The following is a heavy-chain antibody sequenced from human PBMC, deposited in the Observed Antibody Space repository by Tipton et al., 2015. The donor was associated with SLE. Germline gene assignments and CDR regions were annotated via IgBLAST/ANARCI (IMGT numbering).Heavy chain of an antibody. CDR2: INHSGST. J-gene: IGHJ3*02. CDR1: GGSISSGDYY. V-gene: IGHV4-30-4*01. D-gene: IGHD3-3*01. Sequence: TLSLTCTVSGGSISSGDYYWSWIRQPPGKGLEWIGEINHSGSTNYNPSLKSRVTISVDTSKNQFSLKLSSVTAADTAVYYCASQYYDFWSGPSAFDIWGQGTMVTVSS. CDR3: ASQYYDFWSGPSAFDI.